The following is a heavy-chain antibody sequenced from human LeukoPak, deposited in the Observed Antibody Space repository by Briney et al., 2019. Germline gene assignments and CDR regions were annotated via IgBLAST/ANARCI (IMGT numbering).Heavy chain of an antibody. J-gene: IGHJ4*02. D-gene: IGHD5-12*01. CDR1: GFTYRSYY. V-gene: IGHV3-7*03. CDR3: VRDIGYGDY. Sequence: GGSLRLSCAASGFTYRSYYMAWVRQAPGKGLEWVARIDEDGSQKYYVDSVKGRFTISRDNAQSSLYLQMNSLRAEDTAVYFCVRDIGYGDYWGQGTLVTVSS. CDR2: IDEDGSQK.